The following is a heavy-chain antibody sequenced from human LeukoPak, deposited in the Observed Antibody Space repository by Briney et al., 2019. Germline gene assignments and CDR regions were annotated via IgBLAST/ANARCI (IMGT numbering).Heavy chain of an antibody. CDR1: GGSISSSSYY. CDR2: IYYSGST. D-gene: IGHD2-15*01. Sequence: PSETLSLTCTVSGGSISSSSYYWGWIRQPPGKGLEWIGSIYYSGSTYYNPSLKSRVTISVDTSKNQFPLKLSSVTAADTAVYYCALKDGGFDPWGQGTLVTVSS. J-gene: IGHJ5*02. V-gene: IGHV4-39*01. CDR3: ALKDGGFDP.